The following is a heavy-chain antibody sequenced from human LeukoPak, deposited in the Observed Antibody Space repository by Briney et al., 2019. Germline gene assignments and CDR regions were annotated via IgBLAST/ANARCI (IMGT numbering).Heavy chain of an antibody. CDR1: GFTFNTYG. V-gene: IGHV3-30*03. D-gene: IGHD3-9*01. CDR3: ARGQLRYFDWLSSNYYYGMDV. J-gene: IGHJ6*02. CDR2: VSSDGSHT. Sequence: PGGSLRLSCAASGFTFNTYGLHWVRQAPGKGLEWVSVVSSDGSHTFYGDSVKGRFTISRDNSKNTLYLQMNSLRSEDKAVYFCARGQLRYFDWLSSNYYYGMDVWGQGTTVTVSS.